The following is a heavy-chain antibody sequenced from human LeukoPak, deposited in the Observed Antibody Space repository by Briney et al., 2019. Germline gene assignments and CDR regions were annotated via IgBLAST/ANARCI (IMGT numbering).Heavy chain of an antibody. J-gene: IGHJ4*02. D-gene: IGHD6-19*01. CDR3: ARAVTGRGSSFDY. V-gene: IGHV3-48*01. CDR1: GFTFSSYS. Sequence: PGGSLRLSCVASGFTFSSYSMNWVRHAPGKGLEWVSNISSSSSTIYYADSVKGRFTISRDNAKNSLYLQMNSLGAEDTAVYYCARAVTGRGSSFDYWGQGTLVTVSS. CDR2: ISSSSSTI.